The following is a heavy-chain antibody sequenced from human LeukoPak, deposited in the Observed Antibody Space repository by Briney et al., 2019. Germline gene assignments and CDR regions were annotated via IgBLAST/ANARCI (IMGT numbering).Heavy chain of an antibody. V-gene: IGHV1-46*01. D-gene: IGHD3-9*01. CDR1: GYTFTSYY. CDR2: INPSGGST. CDR3: ARAVTSQLRNFDWVLPENWFDP. Sequence: ASVKVSCKASGYTFTSYYMHWVRQAPGQGLEWMGIINPSGGSTSYAQKFQGRVTMTRNTSINTAYMELSSLRSEDTAVYYCARAVTSQLRNFDWVLPENWFDPWGQGTQVTVSS. J-gene: IGHJ5*02.